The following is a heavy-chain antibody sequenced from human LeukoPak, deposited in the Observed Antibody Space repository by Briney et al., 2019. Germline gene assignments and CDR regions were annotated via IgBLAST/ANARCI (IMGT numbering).Heavy chain of an antibody. Sequence: GASVKVSCTASGYTFTGHYMHWVRQAPGQGLEWMGWTNPKNAGTNYAQKFQGRVTMTRDTSTGTAYMELSRLRSDDTAVYYCARDGSGSYIIPFDYWGQGTLVTVSS. CDR1: GYTFTGHY. J-gene: IGHJ4*02. CDR3: ARDGSGSYIIPFDY. CDR2: TNPKNAGT. V-gene: IGHV1-2*02. D-gene: IGHD3-10*01.